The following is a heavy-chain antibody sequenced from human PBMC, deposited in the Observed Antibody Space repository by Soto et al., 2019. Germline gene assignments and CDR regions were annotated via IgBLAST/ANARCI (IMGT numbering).Heavy chain of an antibody. V-gene: IGHV1-18*01. D-gene: IGHD3-3*01. CDR2: ISAYNGNT. Sequence: GASVKVSCKASGYTFTSYGISWVRQAPGQGLERMGWISAYNGNTNYAQKLQGRVTMTTDTSTSTAYMELRSLRSDDTAVYYCARDQIRFLEWTSNWFDPWGQGTLVTVSS. J-gene: IGHJ5*02. CDR1: GYTFTSYG. CDR3: ARDQIRFLEWTSNWFDP.